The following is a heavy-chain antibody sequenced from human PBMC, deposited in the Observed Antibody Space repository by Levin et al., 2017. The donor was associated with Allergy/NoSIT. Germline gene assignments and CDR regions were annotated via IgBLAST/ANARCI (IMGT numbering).Heavy chain of an antibody. CDR3: AGGPTVIADL. D-gene: IGHD4-11*01. CDR2: MYNRGST. J-gene: IGHJ2*01. CDR1: GGSIGTYY. V-gene: IGHV4-59*01. Sequence: SETLSLTCTVSGGSIGTYYWSWMRQPPGKGLEWIGYMYNRGSTTYNPSLKSRVTISVDTSKNQFSLKLSSVTPADTAVYFCAGGPTVIADLWGRGTLVTVSS.